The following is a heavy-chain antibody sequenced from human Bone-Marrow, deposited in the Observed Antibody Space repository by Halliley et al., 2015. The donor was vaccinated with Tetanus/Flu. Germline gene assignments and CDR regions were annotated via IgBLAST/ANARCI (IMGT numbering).Heavy chain of an antibody. D-gene: IGHD5-12*01. CDR2: IYPGGSEP. Sequence: LEWMGIIYPGGSEPRYSPSFQGQVPSSVDRSITTAYLQWSSLRASDTAMYYCARHLGDGYRGPFDHWGQGTPVTVSS. CDR3: ARHLGDGYRGPFDH. V-gene: IGHV5-51*01. J-gene: IGHJ4*02.